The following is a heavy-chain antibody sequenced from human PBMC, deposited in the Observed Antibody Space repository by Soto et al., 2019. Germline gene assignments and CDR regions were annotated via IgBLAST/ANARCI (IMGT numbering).Heavy chain of an antibody. CDR3: ATDHQWLGDYYYGMDV. Sequence: ASVKVSCKVSGYTLIELSMHWVRQAPGKGLEWMGRFDLENGERIYAQKFQGRVTMTEDTSTDTAYMELSSLRSEDTAVYYCATDHQWLGDYYYGMDVWGQGTTVTVSS. J-gene: IGHJ6*02. V-gene: IGHV1-24*01. CDR2: FDLENGER. D-gene: IGHD6-19*01. CDR1: GYTLIELS.